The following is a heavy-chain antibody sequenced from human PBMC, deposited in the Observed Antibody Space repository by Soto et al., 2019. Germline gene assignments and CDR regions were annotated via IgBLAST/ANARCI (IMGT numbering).Heavy chain of an antibody. D-gene: IGHD1-1*01. CDR3: ARGYNEFDY. Sequence: QVQLQESGPGLVKPSGTLSLTCAVSGGSISSSNWWSWVRQPPGKGLEWIGEIYHSGSTTYNPSLRGRVTLSVDKSKNQFYLKVSSVTAADSAVYHCARGYNEFDYWGQGTLVTVSS. V-gene: IGHV4-4*02. J-gene: IGHJ4*02. CDR2: IYHSGST. CDR1: GGSISSSNW.